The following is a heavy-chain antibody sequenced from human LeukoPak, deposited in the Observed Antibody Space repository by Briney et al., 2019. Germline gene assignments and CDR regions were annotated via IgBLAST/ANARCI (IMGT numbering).Heavy chain of an antibody. J-gene: IGHJ6*03. V-gene: IGHV3-21*04. Sequence: PGGSLRLSCAASGFTFSSYSMNWVRQAPGKGLEWVSSISSSSSYIYYADSVKGRFTISRDKAKNSLYLQMNSLRAEDTAVYYCARGGNTAMVTWSHYYYMDVWGKGTTVTVSS. CDR2: ISSSSSYI. CDR3: ARGGNTAMVTWSHYYYMDV. CDR1: GFTFSSYS. D-gene: IGHD5-18*01.